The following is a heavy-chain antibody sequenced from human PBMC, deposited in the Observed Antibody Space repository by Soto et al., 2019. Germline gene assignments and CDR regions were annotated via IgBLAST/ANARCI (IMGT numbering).Heavy chain of an antibody. V-gene: IGHV3-23*01. Sequence: LRLCWAGSAGTFSPFAMSWGRQAPGKGLEWVSAISGSGGSTYYADSVKGRFTISRDNSKNTLYLQMNSLRAEDTAVYYCAKGAAARSFDYWGQGP. CDR1: AGTFSPFA. CDR3: AKGAAARSFDY. J-gene: IGHJ4*02. CDR2: ISGSGGST. D-gene: IGHD6-6*01.